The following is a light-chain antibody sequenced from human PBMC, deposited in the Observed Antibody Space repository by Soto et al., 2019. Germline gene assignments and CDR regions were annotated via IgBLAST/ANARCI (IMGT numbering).Light chain of an antibody. CDR2: GAS. CDR1: QSVSSN. J-gene: IGKJ5*01. CDR3: QQYNNWPIT. V-gene: IGKV3-15*01. Sequence: EIVMTQSPATLTVSPGARATLSCRASQSVSSNLAWYQQKPGQAPRLLIYGASTRATGIPARFSGSGSGTEFTLTISSLQSEDFAVYYCQQYNNWPITFGQGTRLE.